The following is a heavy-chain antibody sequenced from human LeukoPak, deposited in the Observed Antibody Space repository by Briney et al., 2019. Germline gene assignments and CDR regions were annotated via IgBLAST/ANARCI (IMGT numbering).Heavy chain of an antibody. J-gene: IGHJ6*02. D-gene: IGHD3-10*01. CDR3: AREYGSGTPYYYYGMDV. Sequence: GGSLRLSCAASGFTFSSYSMNWVRQAPGKGLEWVLSISIGSTYIYYADSVKGRFTISRDNAKNSLYLQMNSLRAEDTAVYYCAREYGSGTPYYYYGMDVRGQGTTVTVSS. CDR1: GFTFSSYS. V-gene: IGHV3-21*01. CDR2: ISIGSTYI.